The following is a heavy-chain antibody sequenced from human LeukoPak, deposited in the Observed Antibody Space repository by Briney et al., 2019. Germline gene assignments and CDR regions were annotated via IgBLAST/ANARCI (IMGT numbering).Heavy chain of an antibody. CDR3: AKDIERYSYDPYYYYGMDV. D-gene: IGHD5-18*01. CDR2: IRWNSGSI. V-gene: IGHV3-9*01. J-gene: IGHJ6*02. CDR1: GFTFDDYA. Sequence: GGSLRLSCAASGFTFDDYAMHWVRQAPGKGLEKVSGIRWNSGSIGYADSVKGRFTISRDNAKNSLYLQMNSLRAEDTALYYCAKDIERYSYDPYYYYGMDVWGQGPTVTVSS.